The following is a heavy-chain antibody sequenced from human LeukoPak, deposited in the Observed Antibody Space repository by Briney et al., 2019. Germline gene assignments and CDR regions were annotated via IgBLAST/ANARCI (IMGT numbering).Heavy chain of an antibody. V-gene: IGHV4-59*01. Sequence: SETLSLTCTVSGGSISSYYGSWIRQPPGKGLEWIGYIYYSGSTNYNPSLKSRVTISVDTSKNQFSLKLSSVTAADTAVYYCARGPYYYDSSGYYYVAFDIWGQGTMVTVSS. J-gene: IGHJ3*02. CDR2: IYYSGST. CDR3: ARGPYYYDSSGYYYVAFDI. D-gene: IGHD3-22*01. CDR1: GGSISSYY.